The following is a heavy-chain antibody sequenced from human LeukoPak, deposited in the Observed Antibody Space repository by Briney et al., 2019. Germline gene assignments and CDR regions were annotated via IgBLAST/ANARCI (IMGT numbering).Heavy chain of an antibody. CDR1: GGSISSYY. CDR2: IYYGGST. CDR3: ARGVVTFDY. Sequence: SETLSLTCTVSGGSISSYYWSWIRQPPGRGLEWIGYIYYGGSTNYNPSLKSRVTISVDTSKNQFSLKLSSVTAADTAVYYCARGVVTFDYWGQGTLVTVSS. D-gene: IGHD2-21*02. J-gene: IGHJ4*02. V-gene: IGHV4-59*01.